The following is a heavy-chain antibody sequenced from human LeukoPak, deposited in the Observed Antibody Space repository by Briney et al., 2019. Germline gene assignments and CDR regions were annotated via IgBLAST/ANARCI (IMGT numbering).Heavy chain of an antibody. CDR2: INHSGST. J-gene: IGHJ3*02. Sequence: SETLSLTCAVYGGSFSAYYWTWIRQPPGKGLEWIGEINHSGSTNYNPSLKSRVTISVDTSKNQFSLKLSSVTAADTAVYYCARGALAVAGVNDAFDIWGLGTMVTVSS. V-gene: IGHV4-34*01. D-gene: IGHD6-19*01. CDR1: GGSFSAYY. CDR3: ARGALAVAGVNDAFDI.